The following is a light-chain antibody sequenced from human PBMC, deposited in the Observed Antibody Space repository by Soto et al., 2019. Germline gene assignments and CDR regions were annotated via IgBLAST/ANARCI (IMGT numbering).Light chain of an antibody. J-gene: IGLJ2*01. CDR2: EVS. V-gene: IGLV2-8*01. Sequence: QSVLTQPPSASGSPGQSVTISCTGTSSDVGGYNYVSWYQQHPGKVPKLMIYEVSKRPSGVPDRFSGSKSGNTASLTVSGLQDEDEADYYCSSYAGRNTLVFGGGTKLTVL. CDR1: SSDVGGYNY. CDR3: SSYAGRNTLV.